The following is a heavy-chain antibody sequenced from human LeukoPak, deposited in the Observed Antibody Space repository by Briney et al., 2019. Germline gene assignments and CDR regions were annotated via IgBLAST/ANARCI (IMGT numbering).Heavy chain of an antibody. V-gene: IGHV3-48*03. CDR3: ARRSRDGWYFDY. D-gene: IGHD5-24*01. J-gene: IGHJ4*02. Sequence: GGSLRLPCAASGFTFSSYEMNWVRQAPGKGLEWVSYISSSGSTIYYADSVKGRFTISRDNAKNSLYLQMNSLRAEDTAVYYCARRSRDGWYFDYWGQGTLVTVSS. CDR1: GFTFSSYE. CDR2: ISSSGSTI.